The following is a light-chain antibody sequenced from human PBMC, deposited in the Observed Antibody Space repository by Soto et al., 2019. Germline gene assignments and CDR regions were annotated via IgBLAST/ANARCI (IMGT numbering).Light chain of an antibody. J-gene: IGLJ2*01. CDR3: AAWDGSLNGWV. Sequence: QSALTQAPSASGTPGQRVTISCSGSSSNIGSNTVSWYQQVPGTAPKLLIYSNDQRPSGVPDRFSGSKSGTSASLAIGGLLSEDEADYYCAAWDGSLNGWVFGGGTKLTVL. CDR2: SND. CDR1: SSNIGSNT. V-gene: IGLV1-44*01.